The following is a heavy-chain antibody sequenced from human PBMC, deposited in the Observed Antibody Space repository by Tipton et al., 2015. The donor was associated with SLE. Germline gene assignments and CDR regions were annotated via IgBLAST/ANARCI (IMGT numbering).Heavy chain of an antibody. CDR2: MNPNSGKT. J-gene: IGHJ4*02. Sequence: QLVQSGAEVQKPGASVKVSCKASGYIFTSRDINWVRQATGQGLEWMGWMNPNSGKTGYAEKFQGRVTMTRNTSISTVYLELSSLRSDDTAVYFCARVYGGTSDYWGQGTLVTVSS. D-gene: IGHD4-23*01. CDR1: GYIFTSRD. V-gene: IGHV1-8*01. CDR3: ARVYGGTSDY.